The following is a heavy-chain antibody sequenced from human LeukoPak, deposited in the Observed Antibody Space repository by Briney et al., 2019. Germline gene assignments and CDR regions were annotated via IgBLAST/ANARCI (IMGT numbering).Heavy chain of an antibody. D-gene: IGHD2-15*01. Sequence: GGSLRLSCAASGFTFSDYYMSWIRQAPGKGLEWVSYISSSSSYTNYADSVKGRFTISRDNAKNSLYLQMNSLRAEDTAVYYCASSGPLLGGGSQGYYYYGMDVWGQGTTVTVSS. CDR2: ISSSSSYT. CDR3: ASSGPLLGGGSQGYYYYGMDV. V-gene: IGHV3-11*03. CDR1: GFTFSDYY. J-gene: IGHJ6*02.